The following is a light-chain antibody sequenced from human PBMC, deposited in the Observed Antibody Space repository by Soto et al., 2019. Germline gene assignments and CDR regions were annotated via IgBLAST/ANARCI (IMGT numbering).Light chain of an antibody. J-gene: IGKJ1*01. CDR2: GAA. Sequence: IVLTHAPGTLSFSPGEIATLFFRASQSFSINYLAWYQQKPGQAPRLLIYGAASRATGIPDRFSGGGSGTDFTLTIRRLEPEDFAVYHCQEYGSSPPTFGQGTKVDIK. CDR3: QEYGSSPPT. V-gene: IGKV3-20*01. CDR1: QSFSINY.